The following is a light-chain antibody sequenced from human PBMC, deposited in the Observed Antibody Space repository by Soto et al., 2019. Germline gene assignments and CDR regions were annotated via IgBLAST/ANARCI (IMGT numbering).Light chain of an antibody. CDR2: TNN. CDR3: ATWDDSLNGPV. J-gene: IGLJ1*01. V-gene: IGLV1-44*01. Sequence: QSVLTQPPSASGTPGQTTTISSSGSSSNIGSNTVDWYQQLPGTAPKLLIYTNNQRPSGVPDRFSGSKSGTSASLAISGLQSEDEADYYCATWDDSLNGPVFGTGTKVTVL. CDR1: SSNIGSNT.